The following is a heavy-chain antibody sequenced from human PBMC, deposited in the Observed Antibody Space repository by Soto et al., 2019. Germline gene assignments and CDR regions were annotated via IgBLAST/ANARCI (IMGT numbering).Heavy chain of an antibody. V-gene: IGHV1-18*01. D-gene: IGHD1-26*01. J-gene: IGHJ4*02. Sequence: ASVKVSCKASGYTFTSYGISWVRQAPGQGLEWMGWISAYNGNTNYAQKLQGRVTMTTDTSTSTAYMELRSLRSDDTAVYYCARDHLPLVGATRGDYWGQGTLVTVSS. CDR2: ISAYNGNT. CDR1: GYTFTSYG. CDR3: ARDHLPLVGATRGDY.